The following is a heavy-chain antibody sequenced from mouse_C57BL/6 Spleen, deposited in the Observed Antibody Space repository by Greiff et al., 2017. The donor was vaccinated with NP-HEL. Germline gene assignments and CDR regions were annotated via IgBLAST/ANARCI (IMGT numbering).Heavy chain of an antibody. Sequence: EVQGVESGGGLVKPGGSLKLSCAASGFTFSDYGMHWVRQAPEKGLEWVAYISSGSSTIYYADTVKGRFTISRDNAKNTLFLQMTSLRSEDTAMYYCARPLYGSSYDWYFDVWGTGTTVTVSS. D-gene: IGHD1-1*01. CDR2: ISSGSSTI. V-gene: IGHV5-17*01. CDR3: ARPLYGSSYDWYFDV. J-gene: IGHJ1*03. CDR1: GFTFSDYG.